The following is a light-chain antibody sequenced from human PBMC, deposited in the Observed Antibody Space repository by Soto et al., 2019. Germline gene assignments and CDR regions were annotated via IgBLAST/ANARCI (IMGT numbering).Light chain of an antibody. Sequence: EIVLTQSPATLSLSPGERATLSCRASQSVSSYLAWYQQKPGQAPRLLIYDASNRATGIPARFSGSGSGTDFTLTISSLEPEDFAVYYCQQRSNWPLPFVQGTKQDIK. CDR1: QSVSSY. J-gene: IGKJ2*01. CDR3: QQRSNWPLP. CDR2: DAS. V-gene: IGKV3-11*01.